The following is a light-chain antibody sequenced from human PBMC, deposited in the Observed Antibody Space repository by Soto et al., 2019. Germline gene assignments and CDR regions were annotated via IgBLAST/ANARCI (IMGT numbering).Light chain of an antibody. CDR1: HNVGTN. J-gene: IGKJ4*01. V-gene: IGKV3D-15*01. CDR3: QQYNNWGLS. Sequence: IVLTQSPAALSVSPGEGVTLSCRASHNVGTNLAWYQLKPGQAPRLLIYGSSTRATGIPATFSGSGSGTEFTLTISSLQSEESAVYYCQQYNNWGLSFGGGTKV. CDR2: GSS.